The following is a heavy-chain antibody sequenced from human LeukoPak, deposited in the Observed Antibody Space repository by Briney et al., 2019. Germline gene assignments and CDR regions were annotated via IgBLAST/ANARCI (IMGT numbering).Heavy chain of an antibody. CDR1: GASVNSGSSY. Sequence: PSETLSLTCTVSGASVNSGSSYWSWIRQPPGKGPEWIGNIYYSGSTHYDPSLKSRVTMSPDTSKNEVSLKLSSLTAADTAMYFCARENRGQTYGSLLDYWGQGTLVTVSS. V-gene: IGHV4-61*01. CDR2: IYYSGST. J-gene: IGHJ4*02. D-gene: IGHD4-17*01. CDR3: ARENRGQTYGSLLDY.